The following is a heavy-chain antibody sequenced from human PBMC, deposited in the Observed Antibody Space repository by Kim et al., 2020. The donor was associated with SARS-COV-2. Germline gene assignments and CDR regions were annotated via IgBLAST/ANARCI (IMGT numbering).Heavy chain of an antibody. CDR3: VRDRMGAAFDM. V-gene: IGHV3-48*02. Sequence: GGSLRLSCATSGFTFSAYDMNWVRRAPGKGLEWLSFITKTSTTIYYANSVKGRFTISRDNAKNSLYLQMNSLRDEDTALYYCVRDRMGAAFDMWGQGTMV. CDR2: ITKTSTTI. J-gene: IGHJ3*02. CDR1: GFTFSAYD. D-gene: IGHD3-16*01.